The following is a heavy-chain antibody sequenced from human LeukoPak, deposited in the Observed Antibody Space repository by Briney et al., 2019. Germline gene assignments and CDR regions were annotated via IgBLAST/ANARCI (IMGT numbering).Heavy chain of an antibody. Sequence: GTSLRLSCAAFGFTFSSGMHWVRQAPGKGLEWVAVISYDGNHKYYGDSVKGRFTISRDNSRNTLYLQMDSLKTEDTAVYYCAKGELHFNTCSFDYWGQGTLVTVSS. V-gene: IGHV3-30*18. D-gene: IGHD1-26*01. CDR3: AKGELHFNTCSFDY. J-gene: IGHJ4*02. CDR1: GFTFSSG. CDR2: ISYDGNHK.